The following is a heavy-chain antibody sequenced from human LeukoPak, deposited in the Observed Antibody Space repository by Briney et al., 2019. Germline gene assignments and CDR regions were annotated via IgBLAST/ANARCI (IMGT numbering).Heavy chain of an antibody. CDR1: GGSISSYY. D-gene: IGHD3-10*01. J-gene: IGHJ4*02. V-gene: IGHV4-59*01. CDR3: ARQRITMVRGVLGFDY. Sequence: SETLSLTCTVSGGSISSYYWSWIRQPPGKGREGIGYIYYSGSTNYNPSLKSRVTISEDTSKNQFSLKLSSVTAADTAVYYCARQRITMVRGVLGFDYWGQGTLVTVSS. CDR2: IYYSGST.